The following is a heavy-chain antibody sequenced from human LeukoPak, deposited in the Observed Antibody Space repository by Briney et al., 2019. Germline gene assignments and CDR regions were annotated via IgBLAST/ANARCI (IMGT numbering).Heavy chain of an antibody. Sequence: GASVKVSCKASGYTFTSFHMHWVRQAPGQGLEWMGIINPSGGSTTYAQKFQGRVTMTRDTSTSIVYMELSSLRSEDTAVYYCARDNIVVGPFDYWGQGTLVTVSS. CDR1: GYTFTSFH. V-gene: IGHV1-46*01. J-gene: IGHJ4*02. CDR3: ARDNIVVGPFDY. D-gene: IGHD3-22*01. CDR2: INPSGGST.